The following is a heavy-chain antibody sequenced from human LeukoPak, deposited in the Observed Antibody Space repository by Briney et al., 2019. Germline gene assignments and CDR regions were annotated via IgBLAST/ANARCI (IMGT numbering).Heavy chain of an antibody. CDR2: INPNSGGT. D-gene: IGHD2-2*01. J-gene: IGHJ4*02. Sequence: GASVKVSCKASGYTFTGYYMHWVRQAPGQGLEWMGWINPNSGGTNYAQKFQGRVTMTRDTSISTAYMELSRLRSDDTAVYYCARDGSDCSSTSCYSVWGQGTLVTVSS. CDR3: ARDGSDCSSTSCYSV. V-gene: IGHV1-2*02. CDR1: GYTFTGYY.